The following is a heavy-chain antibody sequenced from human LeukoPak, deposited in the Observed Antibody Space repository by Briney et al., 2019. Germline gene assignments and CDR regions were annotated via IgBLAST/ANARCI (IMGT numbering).Heavy chain of an antibody. Sequence: ASVEVSCKASGYTFTKYDISWVRQAPGQGLEWMGWISTYNGNTNHAQKLQGRVTMTTDTSTSTAYMELRSLRSDDTAVYYCARVYYYYDSSGILTLYFDYWGQGTLVTVSS. D-gene: IGHD3-22*01. CDR3: ARVYYYYDSSGILTLYFDY. V-gene: IGHV1-18*01. CDR2: ISTYNGNT. CDR1: GYTFTKYD. J-gene: IGHJ4*02.